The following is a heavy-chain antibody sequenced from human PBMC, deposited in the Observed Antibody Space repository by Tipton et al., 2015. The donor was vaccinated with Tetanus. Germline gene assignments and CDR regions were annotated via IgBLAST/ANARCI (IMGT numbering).Heavy chain of an antibody. CDR3: ARETSLTTSY. CDR2: ISWNRGTI. Sequence: SLRLSCAASGFTFDDYAMHWVRQVPGRGLEWVSTISWNRGTIDYADSVEGRFTISRDNAKNTLFLQMNSLRAEDTAVYYCARETSLTTSYWGQGTLVTVSS. J-gene: IGHJ1*01. V-gene: IGHV3-9*01. D-gene: IGHD4-17*01. CDR1: GFTFDDYA.